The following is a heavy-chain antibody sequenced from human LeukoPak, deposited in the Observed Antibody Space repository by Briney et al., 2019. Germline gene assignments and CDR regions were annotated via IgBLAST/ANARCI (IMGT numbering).Heavy chain of an antibody. V-gene: IGHV3-21*01. D-gene: IGHD4-17*01. CDR1: GFTFSTYA. CDR2: ISSTGTYI. J-gene: IGHJ4*02. Sequence: PGGSLRLSCAASGFTFSTYAMNWIRQAPGKGLEWVSSISSTGTYIYYADLVEGRFTISRDNAKNSLYLQMNSLRAEDTAVYYCAREGSVTNDYWGQGSLVTVSS. CDR3: AREGSVTNDY.